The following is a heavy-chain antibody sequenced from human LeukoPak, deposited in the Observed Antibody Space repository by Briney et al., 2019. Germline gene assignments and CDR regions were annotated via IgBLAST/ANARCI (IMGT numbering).Heavy chain of an antibody. Sequence: GGSLRLSCAASGFTFSSYGMHWVRQAPGKGLEWVAVISYDGSNKYYADSVKGRFTISRDNSKNTLYLQMNSLRAEDTAAYYCARLLDSGDFALSVLRYWGQGTLVTVSS. V-gene: IGHV3-30*12. D-gene: IGHD2-21*01. J-gene: IGHJ4*02. CDR3: ARLLDSGDFALSVLRY. CDR2: ISYDGSNK. CDR1: GFTFSSYG.